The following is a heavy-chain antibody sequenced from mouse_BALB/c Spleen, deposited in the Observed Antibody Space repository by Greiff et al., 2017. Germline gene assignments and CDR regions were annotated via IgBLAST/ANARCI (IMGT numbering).Heavy chain of an antibody. CDR2: IYPGSGST. J-gene: IGHJ3*01. CDR3: ARAGFAY. CDR1: GYNFTSYW. Sequence: VQLQQSGAELVKPGTSVKLSCKASGYNFTSYWINWVKLRPGQGLEWIGDIYPGSGSTNYNEKFKSKATLTVDTSSSTAYMQLSSLASEDSALYYCARAGFAYWGQGTLVTVSA. V-gene: IGHV1-55*01.